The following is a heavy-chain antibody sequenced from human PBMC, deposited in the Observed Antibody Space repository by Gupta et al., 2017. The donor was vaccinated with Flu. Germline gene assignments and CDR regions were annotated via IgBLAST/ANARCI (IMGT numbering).Heavy chain of an antibody. J-gene: IGHJ6*03. D-gene: IGHD2-2*01. Sequence: PGKGLEWIGSFYYSGSTYYNPSLKSRVTISVDTSKNQFSRKLSSVTAADTAVYYCARLGRLGTSCYSSGGGCYSYLYLDVWGKGTTVTVSS. CDR2: FYYSGST. CDR3: ARLGRLGTSCYSSGGGCYSYLYLDV. V-gene: IGHV4-39*01.